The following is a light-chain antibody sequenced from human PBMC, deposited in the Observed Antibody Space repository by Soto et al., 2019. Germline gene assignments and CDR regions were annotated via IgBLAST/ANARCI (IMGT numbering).Light chain of an antibody. J-gene: IGKJ1*01. CDR3: QQYGGSPRT. Sequence: DIQMTQSPSTRSVFVLDRFTVPFRASQTISSWLAWYQQQPGKAPKLLIYKASTLKSGVPSRFSGSGSGTEFTLTITRLEPEDFAVYYCQQYGGSPRTFGQGTKVDIK. CDR2: KAS. V-gene: IGKV1-5*03. CDR1: QTISSW.